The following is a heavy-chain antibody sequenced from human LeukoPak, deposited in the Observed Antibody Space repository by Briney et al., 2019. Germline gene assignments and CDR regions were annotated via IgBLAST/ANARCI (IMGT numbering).Heavy chain of an antibody. CDR2: INHSGST. J-gene: IGHJ4*02. D-gene: IGHD5-24*01. V-gene: IGHV4-34*01. Sequence: SETLSLTCAVYGGSFSGYYWSWIRQPPGKGLGWIGEINHSGSTNYNPSLKSRVTISVDTSKNQFSLKLSSVTAADTAVYYCARDRWLQSRRGYFDYWGQGTLVTVSS. CDR1: GGSFSGYY. CDR3: ARDRWLQSRRGYFDY.